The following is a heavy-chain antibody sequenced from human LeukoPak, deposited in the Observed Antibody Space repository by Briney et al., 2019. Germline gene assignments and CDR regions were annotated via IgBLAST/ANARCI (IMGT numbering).Heavy chain of an antibody. CDR1: GGSISSGDYY. V-gene: IGHV4-30-4*08. Sequence: SQTLSLTCTVSGGSISSGDYYWSWIRQPPGKGLEWIGYIYYSGSTYYNPSLKSRVTISVDTSKNQFPLKLSSVTAADTAVYYCARVRSGWYYMDVWGKGTTVTVSS. J-gene: IGHJ6*03. CDR2: IYYSGST. CDR3: ARVRSGWYYMDV. D-gene: IGHD6-19*01.